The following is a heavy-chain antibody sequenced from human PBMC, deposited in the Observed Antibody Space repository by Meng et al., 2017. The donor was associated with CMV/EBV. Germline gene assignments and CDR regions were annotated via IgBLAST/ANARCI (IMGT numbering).Heavy chain of an antibody. CDR2: IYPGDSDT. Sequence: GESLQTSCPGSGYSFTSYWIGWVRQMPGKGLEWMGIIYPGDSDTRYSPSFQGKVTISADKPISTAYLEWSSLKASDTAMYYCARQSGEGVVVPAAIRYYYGMDVWGQGTTVTVSS. D-gene: IGHD2-2*01. CDR1: GYSFTSYW. V-gene: IGHV5-51*01. J-gene: IGHJ6*02. CDR3: ARQSGEGVVVPAAIRYYYGMDV.